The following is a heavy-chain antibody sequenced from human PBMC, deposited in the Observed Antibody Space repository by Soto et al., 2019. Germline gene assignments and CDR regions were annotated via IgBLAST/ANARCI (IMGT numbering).Heavy chain of an antibody. D-gene: IGHD6-13*01. Sequence: SETLALTCTVSGGSISSYYWSWIRQPPGKGLEWIGYIYYSGSTNYNPSLKSRVTISVDTSKNQFSLKLSSVTAADTAVYYCARALGAAGTFDYWGQGTLVTVSS. CDR2: IYYSGST. J-gene: IGHJ4*02. CDR1: GGSISSYY. V-gene: IGHV4-59*01. CDR3: ARALGAAGTFDY.